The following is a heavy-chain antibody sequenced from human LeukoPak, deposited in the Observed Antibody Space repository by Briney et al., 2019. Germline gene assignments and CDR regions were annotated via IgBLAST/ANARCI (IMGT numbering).Heavy chain of an antibody. Sequence: GASVKVSCKASGYTCTSYGISWVRQAPGQGLEWMGWISAYNGNTNYAQKLQGRVTMTTDTSTSTAYMELRSLRSDDTAVYYCARGQGYCSGGSCYVLPVFDYWGQGTLVTVSS. D-gene: IGHD2-15*01. CDR1: GYTCTSYG. CDR2: ISAYNGNT. V-gene: IGHV1-18*01. J-gene: IGHJ4*02. CDR3: ARGQGYCSGGSCYVLPVFDY.